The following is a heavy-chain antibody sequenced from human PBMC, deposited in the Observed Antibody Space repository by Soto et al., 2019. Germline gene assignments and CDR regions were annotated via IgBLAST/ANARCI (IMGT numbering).Heavy chain of an antibody. V-gene: IGHV1-46*01. J-gene: IGHJ4*02. CDR1: AYTFTNYY. D-gene: IGHD3-16*01. CDR2: IDPSGGGT. Sequence: QAQLVQSGAEVKKPGASVKVSCQASAYTFTNYYIYWIRQAPGQGLEWMGMIDPSGGGTGYARNFQDRLTLTSDTSTNTVYMELSSLTSEDTAVFYCARAGTHDSNFYYFDSWGQGTLVTVS. CDR3: ARAGTHDSNFYYFDS.